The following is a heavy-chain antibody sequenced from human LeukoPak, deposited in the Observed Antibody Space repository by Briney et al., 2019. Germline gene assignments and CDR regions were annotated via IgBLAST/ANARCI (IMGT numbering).Heavy chain of an antibody. Sequence: ASVKVSCKASGCDFINYGISWVRQAPGQGLEWIGWRRINKGNTDYKHQGRVTMTTDTSTSTAYMELRSLRSGDTAVYYCARGGPFPSSSSSREYYLDYWGQGTLVTVSS. CDR1: GCDFINYG. J-gene: IGHJ4*02. CDR3: ARGGPFPSSSSSREYYLDY. V-gene: IGHV1-18*01. D-gene: IGHD6-6*01. CDR2: RRINKGNT.